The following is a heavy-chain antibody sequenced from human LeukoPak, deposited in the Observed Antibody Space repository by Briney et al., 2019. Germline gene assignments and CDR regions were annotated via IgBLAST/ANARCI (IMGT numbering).Heavy chain of an antibody. D-gene: IGHD3-3*01. V-gene: IGHV1-2*02. CDR3: ATGGAFWSAYPQDTFDI. CDR2: INPSSGGT. Sequence: GASVKVSCKASGYTFTGYYFHWVRQAPGQGLEWMGRINPSSGGTNYAQTFQGRVTMTRDTSINTAYMEMSSLRSDDTAVYYCATGGAFWSAYPQDTFDIWGQGTVVTVSS. CDR1: GYTFTGYY. J-gene: IGHJ3*02.